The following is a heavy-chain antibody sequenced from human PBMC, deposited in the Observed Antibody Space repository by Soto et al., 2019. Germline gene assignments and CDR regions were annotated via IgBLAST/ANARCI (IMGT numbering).Heavy chain of an antibody. Sequence: QVQLVQSGAEVKKPGSSVKVSCKASGGTFSSLAISWVRQAPGQGLEWMGGLVPVFGTASYAQKFKDRVNITADKSTRTSYMELSSLRSEDTAVYYCARRPGVFDYWGQGTLVTVSS. J-gene: IGHJ4*02. CDR2: LVPVFGTA. V-gene: IGHV1-69*06. CDR1: GGTFSSLA. D-gene: IGHD3-10*01. CDR3: ARRPGVFDY.